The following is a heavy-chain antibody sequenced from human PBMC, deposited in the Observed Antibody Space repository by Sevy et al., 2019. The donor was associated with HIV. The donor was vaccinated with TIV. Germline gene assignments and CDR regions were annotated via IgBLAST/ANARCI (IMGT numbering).Heavy chain of an antibody. D-gene: IGHD6-19*01. V-gene: IGHV3-53*01. CDR1: AFTVSSNY. J-gene: IGHJ4*02. Sequence: GGSLRLSCAASAFTVSSNYMSWVRQGPGEGLEWVSVVYSTGRTFYADSVKGRFTLSRDNSKNTLYLQMNSLRAEDTAVYYCARATSSGLYWAFDYWGQGTLVTVSS. CDR2: VYSTGRT. CDR3: ARATSSGLYWAFDY.